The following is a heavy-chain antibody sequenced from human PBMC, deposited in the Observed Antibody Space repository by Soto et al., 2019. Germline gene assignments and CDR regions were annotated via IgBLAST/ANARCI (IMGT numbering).Heavy chain of an antibody. Sequence: GGSLRLSCEASGFTFSNFGMHWVRQAPGKGLEWVAVISYDGSNKYYADSVKGRFTISRDNSKNTLYLQMNSLRAEDTAVYYCARDARNYVWGSYRYSLGYFDYWGQGTLVTVSS. CDR2: ISYDGSNK. CDR3: ARDARNYVWGSYRYSLGYFDY. J-gene: IGHJ4*02. D-gene: IGHD3-16*02. V-gene: IGHV3-30*19. CDR1: GFTFSNFG.